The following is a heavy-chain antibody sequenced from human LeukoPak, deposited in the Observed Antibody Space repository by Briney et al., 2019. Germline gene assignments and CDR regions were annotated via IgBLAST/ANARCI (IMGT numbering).Heavy chain of an antibody. CDR3: AKGDSSRWDY. J-gene: IGHJ4*02. V-gene: IGHV3-23*01. CDR2: ISNSGDSI. Sequence: GGSLRLSCAASGFTFSSYALSWVRQTPGKGPEWVSGISNSGDSIYYADSVKGRFTISRDNSKRTLFLQMNSLRVEDTAVYYCAKGDSSRWDYWGQGTLVTVSS. CDR1: GFTFSSYA. D-gene: IGHD6-13*01.